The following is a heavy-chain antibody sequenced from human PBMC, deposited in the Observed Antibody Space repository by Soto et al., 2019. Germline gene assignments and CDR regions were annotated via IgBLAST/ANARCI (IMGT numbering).Heavy chain of an antibody. D-gene: IGHD1-26*01. CDR1: GGSISSGDYY. V-gene: IGHV4-30-4*01. CDR2: IYYSGST. CDR3: ARVAPTWSGGGLLNS. Sequence: SETLSLTCTVSGGSISSGDYYWSWIRQPPGKGLEWIGYIYYSGSTYYNPSLKSRVTISVDTSKNQFSLELSSVTAADTAVYYCARVAPTWSGGGLLNSWGEEPLVPV. J-gene: IGHJ4*02.